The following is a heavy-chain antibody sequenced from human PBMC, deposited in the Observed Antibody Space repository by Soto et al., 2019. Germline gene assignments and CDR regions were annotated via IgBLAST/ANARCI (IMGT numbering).Heavy chain of an antibody. CDR1: GFTFSSYA. Sequence: HPGGSLRLSCAASGFTFSSYAMSWVRQAPGKGLEWVSAISGSGGSTYYADSVKGRFTISRDNSKNTLYLQMNSLRAEDTAVYYCAKEPLHPSLYPAPFDYWGQGTPVTVSS. J-gene: IGHJ4*02. D-gene: IGHD3-16*01. CDR2: ISGSGGST. CDR3: AKEPLHPSLYPAPFDY. V-gene: IGHV3-23*01.